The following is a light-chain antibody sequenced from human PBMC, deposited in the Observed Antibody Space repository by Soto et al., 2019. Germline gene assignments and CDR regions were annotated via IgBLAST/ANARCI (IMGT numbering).Light chain of an antibody. J-gene: IGLJ1*01. CDR2: EGI. CDR3: CSYVGATTYV. Sequence: QSVLTQPASVSGSPGQSITISCSGTSSNIGGYNVVSWYQQHPGKAPKVIVYEGIKRPSGVSDRFSGSTSGSTASLTISGLQAEYEAEYYCCSYVGATTYVFRSGNKVTVL. CDR1: SSNIGGYNV. V-gene: IGLV2-23*01.